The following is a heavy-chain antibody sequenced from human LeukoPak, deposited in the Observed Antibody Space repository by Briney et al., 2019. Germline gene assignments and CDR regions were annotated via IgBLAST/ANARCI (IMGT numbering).Heavy chain of an antibody. J-gene: IGHJ4*02. D-gene: IGHD5-12*01. CDR2: IYYSGST. Sequence: SETPSLTCTVSGGSISSYYWSWIRQPPGKGLEWIGYIYYSGSTNYNPSLKSRVTISVDTSKNQFSLKLSSVTAADTAVYYCARSGYSGYDRHVYYFDYWGQGTLVTVSS. CDR1: GGSISSYY. CDR3: ARSGYSGYDRHVYYFDY. V-gene: IGHV4-59*01.